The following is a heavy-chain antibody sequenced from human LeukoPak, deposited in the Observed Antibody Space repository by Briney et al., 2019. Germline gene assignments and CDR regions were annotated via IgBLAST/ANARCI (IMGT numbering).Heavy chain of an antibody. CDR1: GYTFTCYY. CDR3: ARLHSGLTTVTDLHY. J-gene: IGHJ4*02. Sequence: ASVKVSCKASGYTFTCYYMHWVRQAPGQGLEWVGWINPNSGGTNYAQKFQGRVTMTRDTSISTAYMELSRLRSDDTAVYYCARLHSGLTTVTDLHYWGQGTLVTVSS. D-gene: IGHD4-17*01. V-gene: IGHV1-2*02. CDR2: INPNSGGT.